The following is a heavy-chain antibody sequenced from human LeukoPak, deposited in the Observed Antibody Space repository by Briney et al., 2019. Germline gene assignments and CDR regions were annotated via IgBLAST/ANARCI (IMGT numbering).Heavy chain of an antibody. CDR3: ARGGYCGGDCYFYY. CDR1: GGSISSGSYY. CDR2: VYSSRST. J-gene: IGHJ4*02. V-gene: IGHV4-61*02. D-gene: IGHD2-21*02. Sequence: SETLSLTCTVSGGSISSGSYYWSWIRQPAGKGLEWIGRVYSSRSTNYNPSLKSRVSISVDTSKNQFSLRLSSVAAADTAVYYCARGGYCGGDCYFYYWGQGTLVTVSS.